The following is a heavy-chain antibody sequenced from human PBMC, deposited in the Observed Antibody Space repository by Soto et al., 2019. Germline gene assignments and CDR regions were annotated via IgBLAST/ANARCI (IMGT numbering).Heavy chain of an antibody. Sequence: LRLSCTASGFTFGDYAMSWFRQAPGKGLEWVGFIRSKAYGGTTEYAASVKGRFTISRDDSKSIAYLQMNSLKTEDTAVYYCTRDAMITFGGVIGPDFDYWGQGTLVTVSS. CDR3: TRDAMITFGGVIGPDFDY. CDR1: GFTFGDYA. CDR2: IRSKAYGGTT. D-gene: IGHD3-16*02. J-gene: IGHJ4*02. V-gene: IGHV3-49*03.